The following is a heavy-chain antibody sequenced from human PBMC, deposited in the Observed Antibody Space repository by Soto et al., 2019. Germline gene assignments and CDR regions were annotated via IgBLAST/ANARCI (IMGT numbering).Heavy chain of an antibody. CDR3: AREHPPLGIAAAGTGPFDY. J-gene: IGHJ4*02. Sequence: QVQLVQSGAEVKKPGSSVKVSCKASGGTFSSYAISWVRQAPGQGLEWMGGTIPIFGTANYAQKFQGRVTITADESTSTAYMELSSLRSEDTAVYYCAREHPPLGIAAAGTGPFDYWGQGTLVTVSS. V-gene: IGHV1-69*01. CDR2: TIPIFGTA. CDR1: GGTFSSYA. D-gene: IGHD6-13*01.